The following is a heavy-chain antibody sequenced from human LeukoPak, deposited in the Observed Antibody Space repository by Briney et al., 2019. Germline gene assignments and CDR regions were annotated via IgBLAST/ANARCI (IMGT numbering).Heavy chain of an antibody. J-gene: IGHJ5*02. V-gene: IGHV4-59*06. D-gene: IGHD2-15*01. CDR2: IFYSGNT. CDR1: GGSITNYY. CDR3: ARARDCSGGTCYQFNWFDP. Sequence: SSETLSLTCTVSGGSITNYYWNWIRQHPGKGLEWIGYIFYSGNTYYNPSLKSRVTISVDTSKNQFSLTLSSVTAADTAVYYCARARDCSGGTCYQFNWFDPWGQGTLVTVSS.